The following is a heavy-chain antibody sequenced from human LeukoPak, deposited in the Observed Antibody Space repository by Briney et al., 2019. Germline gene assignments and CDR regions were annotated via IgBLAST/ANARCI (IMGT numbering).Heavy chain of an antibody. D-gene: IGHD2-15*01. V-gene: IGHV3-48*03. J-gene: IGHJ6*04. CDR2: ISSTGNTV. CDR1: GFTFRSYE. Sequence: GGSLRLSCAASGFTFRSYEMNWVRQAPGQGLEWVAYISSTGNTVHYAGSVKGRFTISRDNAKNSLYLQMNRLRAEDTAVYYCTKETPQMDVWGKGTTVIVSS. CDR3: TKETPQMDV.